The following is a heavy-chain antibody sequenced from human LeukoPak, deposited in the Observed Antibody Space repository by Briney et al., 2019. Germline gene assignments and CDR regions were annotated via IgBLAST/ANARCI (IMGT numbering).Heavy chain of an antibody. D-gene: IGHD4-17*01. CDR1: GFTFSSYS. CDR2: ISSSSTI. CDR3: ARESPHGDYVPSYYYYYMDV. J-gene: IGHJ6*03. Sequence: GGSLRLSCAASGFTFSSYSMNWVRQAPGKGLEWVSYISSSSTIYYADSVKGRFTISRDNAKNSLYLQMNSLRAEDTAVYYCARESPHGDYVPSYYYYYMDVLGKGTAVTVSS. V-gene: IGHV3-48*01.